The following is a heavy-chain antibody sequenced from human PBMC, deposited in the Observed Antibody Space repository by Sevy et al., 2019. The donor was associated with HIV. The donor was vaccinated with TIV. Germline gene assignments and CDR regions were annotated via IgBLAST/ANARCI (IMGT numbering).Heavy chain of an antibody. CDR3: AKGGRVLRFLEWLSPMDYYMDV. CDR1: GFTFSSYA. V-gene: IGHV3-23*01. Sequence: AGSLRLSCAASGFTFSSYAMSWVRQAPGKGLEWVSAISGSGGSTYYADSVKGRFTISRDNSKNTLYLQMNSLRAEDTAVYYCAKGGRVLRFLEWLSPMDYYMDVWGKGTTVTVSS. J-gene: IGHJ6*03. CDR2: ISGSGGST. D-gene: IGHD3-3*01.